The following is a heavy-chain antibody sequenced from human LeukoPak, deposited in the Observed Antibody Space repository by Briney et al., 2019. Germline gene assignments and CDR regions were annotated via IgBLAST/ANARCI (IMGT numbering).Heavy chain of an antibody. D-gene: IGHD6-13*01. CDR3: ARRRAEGGSNGHYNWFDP. J-gene: IGHJ5*02. V-gene: IGHV4-59*08. CDR1: GGSISSYY. CDR2: IYFSGTT. Sequence: SETLSLTCSVSGGSISSYYWSWIRQPPGKGLEWIGYIYFSGTTKYNPSLESRVTISVDTSKNQFSLKLSSVTAADTPVYYCARRRAEGGSNGHYNWFDPWGQGILVTVSS.